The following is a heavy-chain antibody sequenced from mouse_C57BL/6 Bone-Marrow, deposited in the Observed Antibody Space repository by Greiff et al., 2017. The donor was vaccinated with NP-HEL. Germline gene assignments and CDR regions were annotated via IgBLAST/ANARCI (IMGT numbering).Heavy chain of an antibody. J-gene: IGHJ3*01. CDR1: GYTFTSYT. CDR2: INPSSGYT. CDR3: ARDCSSPTWFAY. V-gene: IGHV1-4*01. D-gene: IGHD1-1*01. Sequence: QVQLQQSGAELARPGASVKMSCKASGYTFTSYTMHWVKQRPGQGLEWIGYINPSSGYTKYNQKFKDKATLTADKSSSTAYMQLSSLTSEDSAVYYCARDCSSPTWFAYWGQGTLVTVSA.